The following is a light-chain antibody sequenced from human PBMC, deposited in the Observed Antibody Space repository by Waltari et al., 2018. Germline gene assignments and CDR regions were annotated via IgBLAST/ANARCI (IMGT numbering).Light chain of an antibody. V-gene: IGLV4-69*01. CDR1: SEHSAYA. CDR3: QTWDPDTVV. Sequence: QLAVTHSPSASASLGASVKLTSTLSSEHSAYAIAWPQHQPEKGPRFLMKIDGGGGHTKGDGIPDRFSGFSSGAERYLTISSLQYEDEAAYYCQTWDPDTVVFGGGTKLTV. CDR2: IDGGGGH. J-gene: IGLJ2*01.